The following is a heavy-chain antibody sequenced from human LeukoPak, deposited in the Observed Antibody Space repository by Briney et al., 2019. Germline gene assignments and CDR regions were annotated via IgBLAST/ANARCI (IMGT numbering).Heavy chain of an antibody. J-gene: IGHJ6*02. Sequence: SETLSLTCTVSGGSISSYYWSWIRQPPGKGLEWIGYIYYSGSTNYNPSLKSRLTISIDTSKNQFSLKLSSVTATDTAVYYCARQETSDVWDHYYGMDVWGQGTAVTVSS. CDR3: ARQETSDVWDHYYGMDV. CDR2: IYYSGST. D-gene: IGHD1-26*01. CDR1: GGSISSYY. V-gene: IGHV4-59*08.